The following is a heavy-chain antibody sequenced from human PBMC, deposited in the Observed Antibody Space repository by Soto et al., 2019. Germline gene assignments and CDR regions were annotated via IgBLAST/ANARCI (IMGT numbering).Heavy chain of an antibody. V-gene: IGHV1-8*01. CDR1: GYSFTNND. J-gene: IGHJ5*02. CDR2: MNPGSGDT. Sequence: GPSVKVSCKASGYSFTNNDVSWVRQATGQGLEWMGWMNPGSGDTGYAQKFQGRVTMTRDISIATAYMEWSSLRSDDTAIYYCARMETFGSLNWFDPWGQGTLVTVSS. CDR3: ARMETFGSLNWFDP. D-gene: IGHD3-16*01.